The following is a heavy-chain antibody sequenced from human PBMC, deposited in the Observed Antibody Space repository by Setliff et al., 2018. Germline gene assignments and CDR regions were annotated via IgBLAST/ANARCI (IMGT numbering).Heavy chain of an antibody. Sequence: PSETLSLTCTVSDGSLSTYYWSWIRQPPGKGLEFIGYVYYSGTANYSPSLRSRLTISVDTSKNQFSLKLRSVTAADTAVYYCARGGTFRYFDIWGQGAPVTVS. CDR3: ARGGTFRYFDI. V-gene: IGHV4-59*01. J-gene: IGHJ4*02. CDR2: VYYSGTA. D-gene: IGHD5-12*01. CDR1: DGSLSTYY.